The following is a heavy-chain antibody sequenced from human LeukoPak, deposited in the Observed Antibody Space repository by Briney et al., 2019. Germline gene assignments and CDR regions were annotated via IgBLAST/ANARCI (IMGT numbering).Heavy chain of an antibody. CDR2: LSKSGTT. Sequence: SETLSLTCTVSGGSISSYYWSWIRLPPGKGLEWIGYLSKSGTTNYSPSLKSRVPIFGDTSKTQFFLKLSSVPAADTAVYYCARARYVNSFYAFDIWGQGTLVTVSS. J-gene: IGHJ3*02. CDR1: GGSISSYY. D-gene: IGHD3-9*01. CDR3: ARARYVNSFYAFDI. V-gene: IGHV4-59*01.